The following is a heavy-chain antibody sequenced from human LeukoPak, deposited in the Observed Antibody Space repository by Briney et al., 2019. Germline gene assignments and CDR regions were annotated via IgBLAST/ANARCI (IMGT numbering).Heavy chain of an antibody. J-gene: IGHJ6*03. CDR1: GFTFSSYG. D-gene: IGHD1-26*01. V-gene: IGHV3-30*18. CDR2: ISYDGSNK. Sequence: GRSLRLSCAASGFTFSSYGMHWVRQAPGKGLEWVAVISYDGSNKYYADSVKGRFTISRDNSKNTLYLQMNSLRAEDTAVYYCAKDGGAWELLLAYYYMDVWGKGTTVTVSS. CDR3: AKDGGAWELLLAYYYMDV.